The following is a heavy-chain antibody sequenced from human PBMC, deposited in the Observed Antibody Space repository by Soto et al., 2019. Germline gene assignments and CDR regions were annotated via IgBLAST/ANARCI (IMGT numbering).Heavy chain of an antibody. D-gene: IGHD6-6*01. Sequence: SETLSLTCTVSGGSISSGDYYWSWIRQPPGNGLEWIGYIYYSGSTYYNPSLKSRVTISVDTSKNQFSLKLSSVTAADTAVYYCARDFSSSGRFDYWGQGTLVTVSS. CDR2: IYYSGST. J-gene: IGHJ4*02. V-gene: IGHV4-30-4*01. CDR3: ARDFSSSGRFDY. CDR1: GGSISSGDYY.